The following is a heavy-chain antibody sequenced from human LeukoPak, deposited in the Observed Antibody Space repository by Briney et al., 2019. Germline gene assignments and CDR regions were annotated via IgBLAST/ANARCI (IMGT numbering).Heavy chain of an antibody. CDR3: AKAAGSSGWYLTPAV. CDR2: ISSRSDYI. J-gene: IGHJ6*02. V-gene: IGHV3-21*01. D-gene: IGHD6-19*01. Sequence: PGGSLRLSCVASGFTFNTYSMNWVRQAPGKGLEWVSSISSRSDYIYYADSVRGRFTISRDNAKDSLYLQMNSLRAEDTAVYYCAKAAGSSGWYLTPAVWGQGTTVTVSS. CDR1: GFTFNTYS.